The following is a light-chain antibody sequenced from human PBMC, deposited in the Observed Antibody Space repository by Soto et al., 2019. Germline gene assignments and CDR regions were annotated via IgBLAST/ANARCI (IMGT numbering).Light chain of an antibody. V-gene: IGLV3-21*04. J-gene: IGLJ2*01. CDR1: NIGSKS. CDR3: QVWDIGSGVI. Sequence: SYELTQPPAVSVAPGKTAKITCGGSNIGSKSVHWYQQKPGQAPVLVIYYDTDRPSGVPERLSGSNSGSTAALTMSRLEAGDEADYYCQVWDIGSGVIFGGGTKLTVL. CDR2: YDT.